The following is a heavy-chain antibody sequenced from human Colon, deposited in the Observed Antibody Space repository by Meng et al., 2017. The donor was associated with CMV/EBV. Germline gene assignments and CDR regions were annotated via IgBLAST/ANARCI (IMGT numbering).Heavy chain of an antibody. Sequence: QVQLVQSGAEVKKPGASVRVSCKASGYTLSGYHTHWVRQAPGQGLEWMGRVDPGGGAKYTQKFQGRVTMTRDTSTSTVHMELNSLTFADTAVYYCARELGGTYYFDLWGQGTLVTVSS. J-gene: IGHJ4*02. CDR3: ARELGGTYYFDL. CDR2: VDPGGGA. CDR1: GYTLSGYH. V-gene: IGHV1-46*01. D-gene: IGHD1-26*01.